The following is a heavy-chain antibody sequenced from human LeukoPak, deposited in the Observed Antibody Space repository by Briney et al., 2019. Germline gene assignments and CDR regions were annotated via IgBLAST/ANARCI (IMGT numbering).Heavy chain of an antibody. CDR2: IYYRGST. V-gene: IGHV4-59*01. D-gene: IGHD2-2*02. CDR3: ASLYVDGMDV. Sequence: SETLSLTCTVSGGSISSYYWSWIRQPPGKGLEWIGYIYYRGSTNYNPSLKSRVTISVDTSKNQFSLKLSSVTAADTAVYYCASLYVDGMDVWGQGTTVTVSS. CDR1: GGSISSYY. J-gene: IGHJ6*02.